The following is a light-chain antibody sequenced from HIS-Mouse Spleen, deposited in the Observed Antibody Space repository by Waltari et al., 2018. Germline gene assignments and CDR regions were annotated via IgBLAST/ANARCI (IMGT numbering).Light chain of an antibody. CDR3: QQRSNWPPGLA. V-gene: IGKV3-11*01. CDR1: HGVSSY. J-gene: IGKJ4*01. Sequence: EIVLTQSPATLSMSPGESATLSCRASHGVSSYLACYQQKPDQAPMLRSYDASNRATGIPARFSGSGSGTDFTLTISSREPEDFAVYYCQQRSNWPPGLAFGGGTKVEIK. CDR2: DAS.